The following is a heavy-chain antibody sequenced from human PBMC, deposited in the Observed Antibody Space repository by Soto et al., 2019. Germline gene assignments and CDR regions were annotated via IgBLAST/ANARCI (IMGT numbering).Heavy chain of an antibody. J-gene: IGHJ4*02. CDR1: GFTFSSYR. CDR3: ARTGDGHHDFLDY. D-gene: IGHD1-1*01. V-gene: IGHV3-7*01. Sequence: GGSLRLSXAASGFTFSSYRMNWVRQAPGKGLEWVANINQDGNEDNLLDSVKGRFTISRDNAKNSLFLQMNSLRVDDTAVYYCARTGDGHHDFLDYWGQGALVTVSS. CDR2: INQDGNED.